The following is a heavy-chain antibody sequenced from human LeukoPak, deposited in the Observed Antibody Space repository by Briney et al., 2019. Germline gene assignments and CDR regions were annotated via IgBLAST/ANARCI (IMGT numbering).Heavy chain of an antibody. V-gene: IGHV1-2*02. CDR1: GYTFTGYY. Sequence: GASVKVSCKASGYTFTGYYIHWVRQAPGQGLEWMGWINPNINGTNYAQKFQGRVTMTRDTSISTAYMELSRLRSDDTAVYYCARDAGGTTVTTGENNFDYWGQGTLVTVSS. D-gene: IGHD4-17*01. J-gene: IGHJ4*02. CDR3: ARDAGGTTVTTGENNFDY. CDR2: INPNINGT.